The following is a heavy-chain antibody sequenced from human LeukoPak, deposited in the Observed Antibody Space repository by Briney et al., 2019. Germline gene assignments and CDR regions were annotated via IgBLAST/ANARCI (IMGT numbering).Heavy chain of an antibody. CDR3: ARLNSGYEDYYFDD. V-gene: IGHV4-59*08. Sequence: PGGSLRLSCAASGFTVSNNYMSWVRQAPGKGLEWIGNIYYTGSTDYSPSFESRAAMSVATSKNQFSLQLRSVTAADTAVYYCARLNSGYEDYYFDDWGQGTLVTVSS. CDR1: GFTVSNNY. CDR2: IYYTGST. D-gene: IGHD5-12*01. J-gene: IGHJ4*02.